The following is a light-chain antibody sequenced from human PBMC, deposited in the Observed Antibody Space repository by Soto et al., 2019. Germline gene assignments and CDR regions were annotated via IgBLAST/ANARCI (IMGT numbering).Light chain of an antibody. CDR3: QQYNNWSYT. CDR1: QSVSSN. CDR2: GAS. J-gene: IGKJ2*01. V-gene: IGKV3-15*01. Sequence: EIVMTQSPATLSVSPGERATLSCRASQSVSSNLAWYQQKPGQAPRLLIYGASTRATGIPARFSGSGSGTEFTLTISSLQSEDFAVYYRQQYNNWSYTFGQGTKLEIK.